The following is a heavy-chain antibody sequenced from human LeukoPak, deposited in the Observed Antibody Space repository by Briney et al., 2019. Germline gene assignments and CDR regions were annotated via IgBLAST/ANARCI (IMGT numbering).Heavy chain of an antibody. V-gene: IGHV4-38-2*01. CDR3: AGGCTSCYSWDENYYYYMDV. Sequence: SETLSLTCAVSGYSISSGYYWGWIRQPPGKGLEWIGSIYHSGSTYYNPSLKSRLTISVDTSKNQFSLKLSSVTAAYTAVYYCAGGCTSCYSWDENYYYYMDVWGKGTTVTVSS. CDR1: GYSISSGYY. D-gene: IGHD2-2*02. J-gene: IGHJ6*03. CDR2: IYHSGST.